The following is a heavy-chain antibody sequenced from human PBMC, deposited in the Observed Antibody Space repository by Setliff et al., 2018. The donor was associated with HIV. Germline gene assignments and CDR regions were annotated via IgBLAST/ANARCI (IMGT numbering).Heavy chain of an antibody. CDR1: GYNFITFG. D-gene: IGHD6-19*01. Sequence: ASVKVSCKASGYNFITFGINWVRQAPGQGLEWMGRISTYSGKTDYAEKFQGRLTMTMDTSTRTVFMELRSLTLDDTSVYYRARGSAPNIVVAASLDIWGQGTLVTVSS. CDR3: ARGSAPNIVVAASLDI. V-gene: IGHV1-18*01. J-gene: IGHJ4*01. CDR2: ISTYSGKT.